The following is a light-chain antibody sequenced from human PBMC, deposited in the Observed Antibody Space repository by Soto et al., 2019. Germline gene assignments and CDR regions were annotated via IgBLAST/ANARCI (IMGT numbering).Light chain of an antibody. J-gene: IGLJ1*01. CDR1: SSDVGGYNY. V-gene: IGLV2-8*01. CDR2: EVS. Sequence: SALTQPPSASGSPGQSVTISCTGTSSDVGGYNYVSWYQQHPGKAPKLMIYEVSKRPSGVPDRFSGSKSGNTASLTVSGFQPEDEADYYCSSYAGSNKSVFGTGTKVTVL. CDR3: SSYAGSNKSV.